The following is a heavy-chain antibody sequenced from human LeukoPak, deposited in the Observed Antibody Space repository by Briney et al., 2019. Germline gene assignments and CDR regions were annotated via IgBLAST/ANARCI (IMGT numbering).Heavy chain of an antibody. CDR1: GFTFSDYY. CDR2: ISSSRSYT. CDR3: ARDLVRGVTNDAFDI. V-gene: IGHV3-11*05. D-gene: IGHD3-10*01. J-gene: IGHJ3*02. Sequence: GGSLRLSCAASGFTFSDYYMSWIRQAPGKGLEWVSYISSSRSYTNYADSVKGRFTISRDNAKNSLYLQMNSLRAEDTAVYYCARDLVRGVTNDAFDIWGQGTMVTVSS.